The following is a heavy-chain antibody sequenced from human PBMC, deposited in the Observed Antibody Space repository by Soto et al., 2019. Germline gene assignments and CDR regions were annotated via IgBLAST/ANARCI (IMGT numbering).Heavy chain of an antibody. V-gene: IGHV3-23*01. CDR2: ISGSGGAT. CDR1: GFAFSNYA. D-gene: IGHD2-15*01. CDR3: AKDSAGWYDWFDP. J-gene: IGHJ5*02. Sequence: EVQLLESGGGLVQPGGSLRLSCAASGFAFSNYALTWVRQAPGKGLEWISVISGSGGATYYADSVKGRFNISRDNSKNTLYLHMNSLRAEDTAVYYCAKDSAGWYDWFDPWGQGTLVIVSS.